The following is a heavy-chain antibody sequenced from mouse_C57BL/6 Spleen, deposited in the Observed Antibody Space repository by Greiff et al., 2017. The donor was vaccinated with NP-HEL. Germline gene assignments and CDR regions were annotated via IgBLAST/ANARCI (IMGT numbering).Heavy chain of an antibody. CDR1: GFTFSSYG. Sequence: EVMLVESGGDLVKPGGSLKLSCAASGFTFSSYGMSWVRQTPDKRLEWVATISSGGSYTYYPDSVKGRFTISRDNAKNTLYLQMSSLKSDDTAMYYCARRDGYYWYFDVWGTGTTVTVSS. D-gene: IGHD2-3*01. CDR2: ISSGGSYT. CDR3: ARRDGYYWYFDV. J-gene: IGHJ1*03. V-gene: IGHV5-6*02.